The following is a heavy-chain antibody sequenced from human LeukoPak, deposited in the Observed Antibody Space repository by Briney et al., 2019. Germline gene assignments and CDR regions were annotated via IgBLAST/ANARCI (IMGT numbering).Heavy chain of an antibody. CDR3: ARDRCSSGTCYTLRTYEYYGMDV. CDR1: GGSISSSNW. CDR2: IYHSGST. J-gene: IGHJ6*02. Sequence: SGTLSLTCAVSGGSISSSNWWSWVRQPPGKGLEWIGEIYHSGSTNYNPSLKSRVTISVDKSKNQFSLKLRSVTAADTAVYFCARDRCSSGTCYTLRTYEYYGMDVWGQGTTVTVSS. V-gene: IGHV4-4*02. D-gene: IGHD2-2*02.